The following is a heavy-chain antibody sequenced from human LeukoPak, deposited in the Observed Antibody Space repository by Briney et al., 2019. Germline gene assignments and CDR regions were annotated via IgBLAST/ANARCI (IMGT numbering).Heavy chain of an antibody. J-gene: IGHJ6*03. CDR2: IIPIFGTA. CDR1: GGTFSSHA. Sequence: ASVKVSCKASGGTFSSHAISWVRQAPGQGLEWMGRIIPIFGTANYAQKFQGRVTITTDESTSTAYMELSSLRSEDTAVYYCARDWDDSTYHMDVWGKGTTVTVSS. V-gene: IGHV1-69*05. D-gene: IGHD1-26*01. CDR3: ARDWDDSTYHMDV.